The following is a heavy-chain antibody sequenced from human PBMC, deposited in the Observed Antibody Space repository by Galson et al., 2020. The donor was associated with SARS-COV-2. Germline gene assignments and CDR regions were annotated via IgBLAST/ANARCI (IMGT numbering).Heavy chain of an antibody. D-gene: IGHD6-13*01. CDR3: ARLLSSSWYFRATFDY. V-gene: IGHV4-38-2*02. CDR1: GYSISSGYY. Sequence: PSETLSLTCTVSGYSISSGYYWGWIRQPPGKGLEWIGSIYHSGSTYYNPSLKSRVTISVDTSKNQFSLKLSSVTAADTAVYYCARLLSSSWYFRATFDYWGQGTLVTVSS. CDR2: IYHSGST. J-gene: IGHJ4*02.